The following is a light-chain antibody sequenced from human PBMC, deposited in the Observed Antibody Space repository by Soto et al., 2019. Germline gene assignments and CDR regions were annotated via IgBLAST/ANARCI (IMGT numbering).Light chain of an antibody. Sequence: QSVLTQPASVSGSPGQSITISCTGTSSDVGGYNYVSWYQQHPGKAPKLMIYEVSNRPSGVSNRFSGSKSGNTASLTISGLQAEDEADYYCSSYTSSSNLDVVFGGGTQLTVL. CDR1: SSDVGGYNY. V-gene: IGLV2-14*01. J-gene: IGLJ2*01. CDR3: SSYTSSSNLDVV. CDR2: EVS.